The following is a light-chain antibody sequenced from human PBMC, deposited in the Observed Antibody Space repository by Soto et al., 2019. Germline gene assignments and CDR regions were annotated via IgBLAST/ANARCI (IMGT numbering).Light chain of an antibody. Sequence: DVQVSQSPASLSVSVGDRVTITCRASQSINNYLNWYQQKPGQAPKLLMRSASTLERGVPSRFSGSGSRTDFTLTITNLQPDDFATYYCQQSLSMPLTFGHGTRLEIK. V-gene: IGKV1-39*01. CDR3: QQSLSMPLT. CDR2: SAS. CDR1: QSINNY. J-gene: IGKJ5*01.